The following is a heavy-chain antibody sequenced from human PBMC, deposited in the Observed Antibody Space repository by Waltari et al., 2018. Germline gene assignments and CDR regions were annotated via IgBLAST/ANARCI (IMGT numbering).Heavy chain of an antibody. CDR3: ARMNYYGSGSQRFDY. D-gene: IGHD3-10*01. CDR1: GFSLSANGVG. V-gene: IGHV2-5*02. Sequence: QITLKESGPTLVKPTQTLTLTCSFSGFSLSANGVGVGWVRQPPGKALGWLALIYWDVIERYNPSLKSRLTITKDTAGNQVVLTMTDMDPVDTATYYCARMNYYGSGSQRFDYWGQGTLVTVSS. J-gene: IGHJ4*02. CDR2: IYWDVIE.